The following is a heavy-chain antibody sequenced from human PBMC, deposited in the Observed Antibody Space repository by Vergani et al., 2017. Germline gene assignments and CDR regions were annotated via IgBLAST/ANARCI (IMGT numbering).Heavy chain of an antibody. D-gene: IGHD3-10*01. CDR1: GFTFSSYS. Sequence: EVQLVESGGGLVKSGGSVRLSCAASGFTFSSYSMNWVRQAPGKGLEWVSSISSSSSYIYYADSVKGRFTISRDNAKNSLCLQMNSLRAEDTAVYYCAREASGIAENFDYWGQGTLVTVSS. J-gene: IGHJ4*02. CDR2: ISSSSSYI. V-gene: IGHV3-21*01. CDR3: AREASGIAENFDY.